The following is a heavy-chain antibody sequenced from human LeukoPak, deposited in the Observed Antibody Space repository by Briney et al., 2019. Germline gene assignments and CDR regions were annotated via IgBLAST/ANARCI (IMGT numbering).Heavy chain of an antibody. CDR2: MNPNSGGT. V-gene: IGHV1-2*02. D-gene: IGHD2-21*02. Sequence: ASVKLSCKASGYTFTAYYIHWVRQAPGEGLEWMAYMNPNSGGTNSAQKFQGRVAMTRDASITTAYMELSSLRSDDTAVYYCARSSAVTGAYYLDYWGQGTLVTVSS. J-gene: IGHJ4*02. CDR1: GYTFTAYY. CDR3: ARSSAVTGAYYLDY.